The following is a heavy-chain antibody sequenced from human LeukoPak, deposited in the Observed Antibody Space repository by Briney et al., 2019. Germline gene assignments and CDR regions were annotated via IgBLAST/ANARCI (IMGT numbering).Heavy chain of an antibody. CDR1: GGSVSSTTYY. V-gene: IGHV4-39*01. CDR3: ARYVVYGSGKYYFDY. J-gene: IGHJ4*02. Sequence: SETLSLTCTVSGGSVSSTTYYWSWIRQPPGKGLERIASINYSGSTYYNPSLKSRVTISVDTSENQFSLKLSSVTAADTAVYYCARYVVYGSGKYYFDYWGQGTLATVSS. D-gene: IGHD3-10*01. CDR2: INYSGST.